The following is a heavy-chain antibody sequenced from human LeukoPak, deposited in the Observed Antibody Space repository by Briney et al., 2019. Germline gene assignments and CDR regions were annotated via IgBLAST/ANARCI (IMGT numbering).Heavy chain of an antibody. CDR3: ARDLDYGSGRSLGASDL. CDR1: GFSFSNYW. CDR2: IKQDGSEK. D-gene: IGHD3-10*01. J-gene: IGHJ3*01. Sequence: GGSLRLSCAASGFSFSNYWMSWVRQAPGKGLEWVANIKQDGSEKYYVDSVKGRFTISRDKARNSLYLQMNSLRGEDTAVYYCARDLDYGSGRSLGASDLWGQGTMVSVSS. V-gene: IGHV3-7*03.